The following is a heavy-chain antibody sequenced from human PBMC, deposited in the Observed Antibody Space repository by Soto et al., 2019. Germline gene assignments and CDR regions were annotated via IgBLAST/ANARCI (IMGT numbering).Heavy chain of an antibody. CDR2: LSPSGAET. J-gene: IGHJ3*02. D-gene: IGHD4-17*01. CDR1: GFTFSTYA. Sequence: GWSLRLSCVASGFTFSTYAMSWVRQAPGKGLEWVSALSPSGAETYYADSVKGRFTISRDNSMNALYLQMNSLRVEDTAVYYCAHPRGYGVFDAYDIWGQGTMVTVSS. CDR3: AHPRGYGVFDAYDI. V-gene: IGHV3-23*01.